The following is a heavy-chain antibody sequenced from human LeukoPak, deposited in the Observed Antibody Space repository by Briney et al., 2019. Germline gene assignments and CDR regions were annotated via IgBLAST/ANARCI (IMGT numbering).Heavy chain of an antibody. CDR2: IYYSGST. CDR1: GGSISSHY. V-gene: IGHV4-59*11. CDR3: ARVRLWFGAYFDY. J-gene: IGHJ4*02. D-gene: IGHD5-18*01. Sequence: PSETLSLTCTVSGGSISSHYWSWTRQPPGKGLEWIGYIYYSGSTNYNPSLKSRVTISVDTSKNQFSLKLSSVTAADTAVYYCARVRLWFGAYFDYWGQGTLVTVSS.